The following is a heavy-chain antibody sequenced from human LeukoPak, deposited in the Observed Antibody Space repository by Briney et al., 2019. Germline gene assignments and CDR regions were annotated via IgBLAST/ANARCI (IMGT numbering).Heavy chain of an antibody. CDR3: AKGRGWLQFFDY. Sequence: PGGSLRLSCAASGFTFSAYWMTWVRQAPGKGLEWVANINEGGNSKYYVDSVRGRFTISRDKTKDLLHLQMSSLRAEDTAVYYCAKGRGWLQFFDYWGQGTLVTVSS. J-gene: IGHJ4*02. V-gene: IGHV3-7*03. CDR2: INEGGNSK. CDR1: GFTFSAYW. D-gene: IGHD5-24*01.